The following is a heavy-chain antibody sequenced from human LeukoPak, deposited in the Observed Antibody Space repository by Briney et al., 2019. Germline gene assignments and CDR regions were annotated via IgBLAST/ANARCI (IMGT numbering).Heavy chain of an antibody. V-gene: IGHV3-7*01. CDR3: ARDFNILVGVVVAATPFGMDV. Sequence: PGGSLRLSCAASGLTFSSYWMSWVRQAPGKGLEWVANIKQDGSEKYYVDSVKGRFTISRDNAKNSLYLQMNSLRAEDTAVYYCARDFNILVGVVVAATPFGMDVWGQGTTVTVSS. J-gene: IGHJ6*02. D-gene: IGHD2-15*01. CDR2: IKQDGSEK. CDR1: GLTFSSYW.